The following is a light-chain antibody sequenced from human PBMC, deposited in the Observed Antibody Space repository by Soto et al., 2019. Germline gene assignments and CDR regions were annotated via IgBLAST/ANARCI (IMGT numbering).Light chain of an antibody. V-gene: IGLV1-40*01. J-gene: IGLJ2*01. Sequence: QSVLTQPPSVSGAPGQRVPISCTGSSSNIGAGYDVHWYQQLPGTAPKLLIYGNSNRPSGVPDRFSGSKSGTSASLAITGLQAEDEADYYCQSYDSSLSGWVVFGGGTKVTVL. CDR1: SSNIGAGYD. CDR2: GNS. CDR3: QSYDSSLSGWVV.